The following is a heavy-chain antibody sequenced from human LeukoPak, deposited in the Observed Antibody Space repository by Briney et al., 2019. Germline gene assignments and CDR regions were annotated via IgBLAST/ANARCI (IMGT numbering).Heavy chain of an antibody. Sequence: GRSLRLSCAASGFTFNNYGMHWVRQAPDKGLEWVAVIWYDGSNKYYADSVKGRFTISRDNSKNTLYLQMSSLRAEDTAVYYCARVGTSWAFDYWGQGILVTVSS. CDR2: IWYDGSNK. V-gene: IGHV3-33*01. CDR1: GFTFNNYG. D-gene: IGHD2-2*01. J-gene: IGHJ4*02. CDR3: ARVGTSWAFDY.